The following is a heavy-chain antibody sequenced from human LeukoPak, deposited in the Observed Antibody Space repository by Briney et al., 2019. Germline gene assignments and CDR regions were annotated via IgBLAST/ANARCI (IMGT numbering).Heavy chain of an antibody. CDR2: ISYTVIT. CDR1: GGSIAGYH. J-gene: IGHJ3*01. V-gene: IGHV4-59*08. D-gene: IGHD4-23*01. Sequence: SETLSLTCIVAGGSIAGYHWGWIRQPPGKGREWIGYISYTVITNYSPSLKSRVSLSVETSKNQVSLRLTSVTAAATAVYFCARRDYSGILPYTFDVWGQGTLVAVSS. CDR3: ARRDYSGILPYTFDV.